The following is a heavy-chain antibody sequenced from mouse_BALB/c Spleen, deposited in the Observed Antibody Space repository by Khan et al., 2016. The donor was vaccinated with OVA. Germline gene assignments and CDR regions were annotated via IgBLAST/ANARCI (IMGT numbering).Heavy chain of an antibody. CDR3: ARVFGGDFDY. CDR2: ISYSGNT. V-gene: IGHV3-2*02. J-gene: IGHJ2*01. Sequence: VQLKESGPGLVKPSQSLSLTCTVTGYSITSDYAWNWVRQFPRNKLEWMGFISYSGNTQYNPSLKSRISMTRDTSKNQFFLQLNSVTPEDTATYYCARVFGGDFDYWGQGTTLIVSS. CDR1: GYSITSDYA.